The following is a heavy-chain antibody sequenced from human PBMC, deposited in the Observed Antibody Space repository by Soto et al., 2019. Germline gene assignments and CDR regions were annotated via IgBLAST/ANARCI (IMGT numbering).Heavy chain of an antibody. V-gene: IGHV1-69*01. CDR1: GGSFSRYA. Sequence: QVQLVQSEAEVKKPGSSVKVSCKASGGSFSRYAISWVRQAPGQGPEWMGGIIPIFGTTNYAQKFQGRVTITADESTSTAYWELSSLRSDDTAVYYCARHNRDWLTTLRTHYGMDVWGQGTTVTVSS. CDR2: IIPIFGTT. D-gene: IGHD4-17*01. CDR3: ARHNRDWLTTLRTHYGMDV. J-gene: IGHJ6*02.